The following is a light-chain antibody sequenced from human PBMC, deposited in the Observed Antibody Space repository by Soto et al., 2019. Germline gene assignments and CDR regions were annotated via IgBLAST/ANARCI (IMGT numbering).Light chain of an antibody. Sequence: DIQMTQSPSSLSASVAHRVTITCRASQTISSWLAWCQQKPGRAPKLLIYKASTLKSGVPSRFSGSGSGTELTRTILSLQPDDFATYYCQHYTSYSEALGQGTKVDI. J-gene: IGKJ1*01. CDR1: QTISSW. CDR2: KAS. V-gene: IGKV1-5*03. CDR3: QHYTSYSEA.